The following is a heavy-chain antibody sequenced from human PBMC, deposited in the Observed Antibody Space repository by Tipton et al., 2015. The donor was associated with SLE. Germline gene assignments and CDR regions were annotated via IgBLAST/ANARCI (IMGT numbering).Heavy chain of an antibody. J-gene: IGHJ4*02. Sequence: TLSLTCTVSGGSISSGDYYWSWIRQPPGKGLEWIGYIYYSGSTYYNPSPKSRVTISVDMSKNQFSLKLSSVTAADTAVYYCARERRNYDFWSGYYKWGQGTLVTVSS. D-gene: IGHD3-3*01. CDR3: ARERRNYDFWSGYYK. CDR1: GGSISSGDYY. V-gene: IGHV4-30-4*08. CDR2: IYYSGST.